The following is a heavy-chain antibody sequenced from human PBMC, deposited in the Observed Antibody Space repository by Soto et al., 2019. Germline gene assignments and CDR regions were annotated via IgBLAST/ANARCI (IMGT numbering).Heavy chain of an antibody. Sequence: GGSLRLSCAASGFSFSTYNMDWVRQAPGKGPEWIAYISTTSFTIYYADSVKGRFTISRDNDRNSLYLEMNSLRDEDTAVYYCARDRCYDGTCYSASDSWGQGTLVTVSA. D-gene: IGHD2-15*01. CDR1: GFSFSTYN. V-gene: IGHV3-48*02. CDR2: ISTTSFTI. J-gene: IGHJ5*01. CDR3: ARDRCYDGTCYSASDS.